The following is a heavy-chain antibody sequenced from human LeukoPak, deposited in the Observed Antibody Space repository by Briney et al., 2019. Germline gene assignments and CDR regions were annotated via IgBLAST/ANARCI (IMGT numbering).Heavy chain of an antibody. CDR1: GYTLTELS. J-gene: IGHJ3*02. D-gene: IGHD2-21*02. CDR3: ATSHIVVVTVYDAFDI. CDR2: FDPEDGET. Sequence: ASVKVSCKVSGYTLTELSMHWVRQAPGKGLEWMGGFDPEDGETIYAQKFQGRVTMTEDTSTDTAYMELSSLRSEDTAVYYCATSHIVVVTVYDAFDIWGQGTMVTVSS. V-gene: IGHV1-24*01.